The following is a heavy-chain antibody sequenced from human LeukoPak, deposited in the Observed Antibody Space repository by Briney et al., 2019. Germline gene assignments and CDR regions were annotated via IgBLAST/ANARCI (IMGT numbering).Heavy chain of an antibody. D-gene: IGHD2-15*01. CDR1: GCTFSSYA. CDR2: ISGSGGST. Sequence: GGSLRLTCAASGCTFSSYAMSWVRQAPGKGLEWVSAISGSGGSTYYAASVKGRFTISRDNSKNTLYLQMNSLRAEDTAVYYCAKRSCSGGSCNFDYWGHGTLVTVSS. J-gene: IGHJ4*01. CDR3: AKRSCSGGSCNFDY. V-gene: IGHV3-23*01.